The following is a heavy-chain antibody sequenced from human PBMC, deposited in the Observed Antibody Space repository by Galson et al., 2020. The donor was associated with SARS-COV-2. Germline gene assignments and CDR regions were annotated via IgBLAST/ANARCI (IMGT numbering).Heavy chain of an antibody. CDR2: ISSSGSAI. J-gene: IGHJ6*02. CDR3: AREVNYGDYGMDV. V-gene: IGHV3-48*03. Sequence: TGGSLRLSCAASGFTFSRFEMNWVRQAPGKGLEWVSYISSSGSAIYYADSVRGRFTISRDNAKNSLFLQMNSLRAEDTAVYYCAREVNYGDYGMDVWGQGTTVTVSS. CDR1: GFTFSRFE. D-gene: IGHD4-17*01.